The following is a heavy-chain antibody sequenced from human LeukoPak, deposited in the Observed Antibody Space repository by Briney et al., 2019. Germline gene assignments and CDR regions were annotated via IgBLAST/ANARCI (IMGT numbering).Heavy chain of an antibody. Sequence: GRSLRLSCAASGFTFDDYGMSWVRQPPGKGLEWVSGITWNAGSTGYADSVKGRFTISRDNAKNSLYLQMNSLRTEDTALYYCARGYCSGGSCFYFDYWGQGTLVTVSS. V-gene: IGHV3-20*04. CDR2: ITWNAGST. CDR1: GFTFDDYG. J-gene: IGHJ4*02. D-gene: IGHD2-15*01. CDR3: ARGYCSGGSCFYFDY.